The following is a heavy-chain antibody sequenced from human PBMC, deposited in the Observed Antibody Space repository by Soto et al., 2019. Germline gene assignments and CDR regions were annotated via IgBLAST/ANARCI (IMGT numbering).Heavy chain of an antibody. CDR3: TKGGDSWSGYAQH. CDR2: ISDSGGSS. J-gene: IGHJ1*01. Sequence: EVQLLQSGGGLVQPGGSLRLSCAASGFSFGNYVMNWVRQAPGKGLEWVSGISDSGGSSSSADSVKGRFTVSRDNSKNTLYLQMDSLTGDDTAVYYCTKGGDSWSGYAQHWGQGAPVTVAS. D-gene: IGHD3-3*01. V-gene: IGHV3-23*01. CDR1: GFSFGNYV.